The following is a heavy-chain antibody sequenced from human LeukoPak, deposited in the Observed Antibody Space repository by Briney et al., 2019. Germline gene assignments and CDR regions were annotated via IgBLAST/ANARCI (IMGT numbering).Heavy chain of an antibody. CDR2: INHSGST. D-gene: IGHD2-8*01. Sequence: ETXSLTCAVYGWPFSGYYWSWIRQPPGKXREWIGEINHSGSTNYNPSLKSRVTISVDTSKNQFPLKLSSVTAADTAVYYCARHAPTRARYNWFDPWGQGTLVTVSS. V-gene: IGHV4-34*01. CDR3: ARHAPTRARYNWFDP. CDR1: GWPFSGYY. J-gene: IGHJ5*02.